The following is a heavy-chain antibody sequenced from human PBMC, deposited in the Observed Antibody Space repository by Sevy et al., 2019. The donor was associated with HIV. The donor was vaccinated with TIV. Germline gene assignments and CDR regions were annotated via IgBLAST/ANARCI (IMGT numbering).Heavy chain of an antibody. CDR1: GFTFSSYS. D-gene: IGHD6-6*01. J-gene: IGHJ4*02. CDR2: ISSSNNCI. V-gene: IGHV3-21*01. Sequence: GGSLRLSCAASGFTFSSYSMNWVRQAPGKGLEWVSSISSSNNCIYYADSLKGRFTISRDNAKNSLYLQMNSLRAEDTAAYYCARDLRECSSSSKYYFDYWGQGILVTVSS. CDR3: ARDLRECSSSSKYYFDY.